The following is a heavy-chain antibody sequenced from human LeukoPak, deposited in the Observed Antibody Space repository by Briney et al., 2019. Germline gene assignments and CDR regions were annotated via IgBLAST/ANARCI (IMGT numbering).Heavy chain of an antibody. Sequence: SETLSLTCTVSGGSISSYYWSWIRQPPGKGLEWIGYIYYSGSTNYNPSLKSRVTISVGTSKNQFSLKLSSVTAADMAVYYCARDHSSSWGYYYGMDVWGQGTTVTVSS. CDR3: ARDHSSSWGYYYGMDV. CDR1: GGSISSYY. V-gene: IGHV4-59*01. D-gene: IGHD6-6*01. CDR2: IYYSGST. J-gene: IGHJ6*02.